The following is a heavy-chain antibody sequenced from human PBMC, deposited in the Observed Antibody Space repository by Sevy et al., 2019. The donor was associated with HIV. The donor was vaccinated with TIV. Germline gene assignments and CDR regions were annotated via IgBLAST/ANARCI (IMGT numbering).Heavy chain of an antibody. CDR2: IQYDGSNT. D-gene: IGHD6-13*01. CDR3: AKNTAAVGTGGFDH. J-gene: IGHJ4*02. V-gene: IGHV3-30*02. CDR1: RFTFSYSG. Sequence: GGSLRLSCATSRFTFSYSGMHWVRQAPGKGLEWVTFIQYDGSNTYYADSVKGRFTISRDNSKNTLYLQMKSLRGDDTAGYYWAKNTAAVGTGGFDHWGQGALVTVSS.